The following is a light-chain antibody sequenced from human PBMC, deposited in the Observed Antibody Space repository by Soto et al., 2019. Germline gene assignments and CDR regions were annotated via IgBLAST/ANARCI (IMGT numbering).Light chain of an antibody. Sequence: DLQMTQSPSTLSGSVGDRVTITCRASQTISSWLAWYQQKPGKAPHLLIYKASTLKSGVPSRFSGSGYGTDCTLTISSLQPDDFATYYCQHYNSYSEAFGQGTKVELK. CDR3: QHYNSYSEA. J-gene: IGKJ1*01. CDR1: QTISSW. CDR2: KAS. V-gene: IGKV1-5*03.